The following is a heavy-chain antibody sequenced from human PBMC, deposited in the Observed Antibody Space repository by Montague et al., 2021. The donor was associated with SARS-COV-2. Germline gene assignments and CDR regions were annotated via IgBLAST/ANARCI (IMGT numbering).Heavy chain of an antibody. CDR1: GDSVCSNTAT. CDR3: ARTTTRMLYPENAFDI. J-gene: IGHJ3*02. Sequence: CAISGDSVCSNTATWNWIRQTPSLGPGRLGRSYYRSKWYHDYAISLKSRITINSDTSKNQFSLQLSSVAPEDTAVFYCARTTTRMLYPENAFDIWGQGTMVTVSS. CDR2: SYYRSKWYH. D-gene: IGHD2-15*01. V-gene: IGHV6-1*01.